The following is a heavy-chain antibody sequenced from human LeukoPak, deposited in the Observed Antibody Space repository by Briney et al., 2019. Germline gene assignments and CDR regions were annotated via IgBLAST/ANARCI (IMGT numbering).Heavy chain of an antibody. CDR3: ARDILVPAAIRMYYYYGMDV. J-gene: IGHJ6*02. V-gene: IGHV3-48*01. Sequence: RPGGSLRLSCAASGFTFSSYSMNWVRQAPGKGLEWVSYISGSGSIMYYADSVKGRFTISRDNAKNSLYLQMNSLRAEDTAVYYCARDILVPAAIRMYYYYGMDVWGQGTTVSVSS. D-gene: IGHD2-2*01. CDR2: ISGSGSIM. CDR1: GFTFSSYS.